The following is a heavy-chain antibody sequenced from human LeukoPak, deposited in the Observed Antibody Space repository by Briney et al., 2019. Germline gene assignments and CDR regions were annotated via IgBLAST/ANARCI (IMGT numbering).Heavy chain of an antibody. Sequence: SETLSLTCTVSGGSIRSYYWSWIRQPPGKGLEWIGYIYYSGSTNYNPSFKSRVTISVGTSKNQFSLKLSSVTAADTAVYYCLILVVAATHPYFDYWGQGTLVTVSS. V-gene: IGHV4-59*08. CDR3: LILVVAATHPYFDY. CDR1: GGSIRSYY. J-gene: IGHJ4*02. D-gene: IGHD2-15*01. CDR2: IYYSGST.